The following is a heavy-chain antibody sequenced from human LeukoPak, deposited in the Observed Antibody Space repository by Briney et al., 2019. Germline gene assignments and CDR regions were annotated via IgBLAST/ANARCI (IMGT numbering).Heavy chain of an antibody. CDR1: EFAFSTYN. D-gene: IGHD3-9*01. Sequence: GGSLRLSCAASEFAFSTYNMSWVRQAPGKGLEWVSAISGSGGSTYYADSVKGRFTISRDNSKNTLYLQMNSLRAEDTAVYYCAKDLYDILTGYYKGSFFDYWGQGTLVTVSS. CDR3: AKDLYDILTGYYKGSFFDY. CDR2: ISGSGGST. V-gene: IGHV3-23*01. J-gene: IGHJ4*02.